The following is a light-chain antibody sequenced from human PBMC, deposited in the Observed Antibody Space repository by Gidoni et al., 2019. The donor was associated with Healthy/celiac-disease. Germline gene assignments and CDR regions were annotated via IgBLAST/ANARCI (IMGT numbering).Light chain of an antibody. CDR3: QQSYSTPPT. Sequence: DIQMTQSPSSLSASVGDRVTITCRASQSISSYLNWYQQKPGKAPKVLIYAASSLQSGVPSRFSGSGSGTDFTLTISSLQPEDFATYYCQQSYSTPPTFGQXTKVEIK. J-gene: IGKJ1*01. V-gene: IGKV1-39*01. CDR2: AAS. CDR1: QSISSY.